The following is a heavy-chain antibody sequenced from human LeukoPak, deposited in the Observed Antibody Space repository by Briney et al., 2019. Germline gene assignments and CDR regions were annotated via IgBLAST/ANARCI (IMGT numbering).Heavy chain of an antibody. J-gene: IGHJ3*02. D-gene: IGHD3-3*01. V-gene: IGHV3-23*01. CDR1: GFTFSSYA. CDR2: ISGSGGST. Sequence: GGSLRLSCAASGFTFSSYAMSWVRQAPGKGLEWVSAISGSGGSTYYADSVKGRFTISRDNSKNTLYLQMNSLRAEDTAVYYCAKVFTIFGVVIHDAFDIWGQGTMVTVSS. CDR3: AKVFTIFGVVIHDAFDI.